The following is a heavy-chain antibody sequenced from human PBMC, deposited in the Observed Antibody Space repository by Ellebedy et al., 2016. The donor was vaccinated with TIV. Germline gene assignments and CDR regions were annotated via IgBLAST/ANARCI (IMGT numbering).Heavy chain of an antibody. CDR3: ATETYRYFDS. CDR2: INSDGSST. CDR1: GFTFTDYA. D-gene: IGHD3-16*02. J-gene: IGHJ4*02. V-gene: IGHV3-74*01. Sequence: GESLKISXAASGFTFTDYAMTWVRQAPGKGLEWVSRINSDGSSTNYADSVKGRLTISRDNAKNTLYLQMSSLRVEDTAIYYCATETYRYFDSWGQGTLVTVSS.